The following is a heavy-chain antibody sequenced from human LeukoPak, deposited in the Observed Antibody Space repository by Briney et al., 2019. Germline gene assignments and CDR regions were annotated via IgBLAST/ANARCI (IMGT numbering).Heavy chain of an antibody. CDR1: ASAFTVNS. J-gene: IGHJ4*02. V-gene: IGHV1-2*02. Sequence: ASGTLSLTCSASAFTVNSMHLGRQRPGPGKEWMGWIDTNSGGANYEQEFAGRVLMTSDTSIYTTHMELSRIRSDDEAADYCWRFLGGHCSSPSCHNFDYWGQGTLVTVSS. CDR2: IDTNSGGA. CDR3: WRFLGGHCSSPSCHNFDY. D-gene: IGHD2-2*01.